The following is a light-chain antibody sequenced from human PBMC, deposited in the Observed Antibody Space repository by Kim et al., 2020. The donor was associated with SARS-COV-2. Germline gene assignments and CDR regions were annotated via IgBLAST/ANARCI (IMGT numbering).Light chain of an antibody. V-gene: IGKV1-5*03. CDR2: RAS. CDR1: QSFSTW. Sequence: DIQMTQSPSTLSSSVGDRVTITCRASQSFSTWLAWYQQKPGKAPKLLIYRASSLESGVPSRFSGSGSGTDFTLTITSLQPEDFATYYCQQTSSAPRTFGQGTKVDIK. CDR3: QQTSSAPRT. J-gene: IGKJ1*01.